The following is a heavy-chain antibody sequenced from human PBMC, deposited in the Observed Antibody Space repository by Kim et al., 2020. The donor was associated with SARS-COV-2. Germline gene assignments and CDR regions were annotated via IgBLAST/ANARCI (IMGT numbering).Heavy chain of an antibody. V-gene: IGHV3-23*03. CDR1: GFTFSSYA. CDR2: IYSDGSST. J-gene: IGHJ4*02. D-gene: IGHD2-2*02. CDR3: AKDLYTSPGVFDY. Sequence: GGSLRLSCAASGFTFSSYAMSWVRQAPGKGLEWVSVIYSDGSSTYYADSVKGRFTISRDNSKNTLYLQMSSLRAEDTALYYCAKDLYTSPGVFDYWGQGT.